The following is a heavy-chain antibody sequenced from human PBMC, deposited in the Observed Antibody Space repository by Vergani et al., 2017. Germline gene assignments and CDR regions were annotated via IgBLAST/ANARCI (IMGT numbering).Heavy chain of an antibody. J-gene: IGHJ6*03. D-gene: IGHD3-3*01. V-gene: IGHV1-69*12. CDR1: GGTFSSYA. CDR2: IIPIFGTA. Sequence: QVQLVQSGAEVKKPGSSVKVSCKASGGTFSSYAISWVRQAPGQGLEWMGGIIPIFGTANYAQKFQGRVTITADESTSTAYMELSSLRSEDTAVYYWARDSQDRGSGSNYYYYYMDVWGKGTTVTVS. CDR3: ARDSQDRGSGSNYYYYYMDV.